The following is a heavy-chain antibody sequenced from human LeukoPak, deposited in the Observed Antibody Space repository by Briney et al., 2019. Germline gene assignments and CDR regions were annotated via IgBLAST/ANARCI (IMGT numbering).Heavy chain of an antibody. CDR2: INHSGCT. CDR1: GGSFSGYY. V-gene: IGHV4-34*01. J-gene: IGHJ5*02. D-gene: IGHD3-3*01. CDR3: AGLYYDARGTFDP. Sequence: SETLSLTCAVYGGSFSGYYWSWIRQPPGKGLQWIGEINHSGCTNYNPSLKSRVTISVDTSKNQFSLKLSSVTAADTAVYYCAGLYYDARGTFDPWGQGTLVTVSS.